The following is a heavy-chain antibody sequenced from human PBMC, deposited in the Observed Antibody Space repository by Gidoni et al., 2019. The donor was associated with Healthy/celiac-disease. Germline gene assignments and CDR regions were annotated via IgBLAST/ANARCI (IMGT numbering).Heavy chain of an antibody. J-gene: IGHJ5*02. CDR1: GYTFTSYY. CDR2: INPSGGST. V-gene: IGHV1-46*01. Sequence: QVQLVQSGAEVKKPGASVKVSCQASGYTFTSYYIHWVRQAPGQGLEWMGIINPSGGSTSYAQKFQGRVTMTRDTSTSTVYMELSSLRSEDTAVYYCARRSRSWFDPWGQGTLVTVSS. CDR3: ARRSRSWFDP.